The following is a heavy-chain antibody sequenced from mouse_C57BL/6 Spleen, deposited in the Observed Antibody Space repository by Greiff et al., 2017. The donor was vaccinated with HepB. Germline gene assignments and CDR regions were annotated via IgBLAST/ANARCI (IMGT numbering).Heavy chain of an antibody. J-gene: IGHJ4*01. V-gene: IGHV2-6*03. CDR2: IWSDGST. CDR1: GFSFTSYC. CDR3: ARVGSSGPYAMDY. D-gene: IGHD3-2*02. Sequence: VQLQESGPGLVAPSPCLSISCTVSGFSFTSYCVHWVRQPPGKGLEWLVVIWSDGSTTYNSALKSRLSISKDNSKSQVFLKMNSLQTDDTAMYYCARVGSSGPYAMDYWGQGTSVTVSS.